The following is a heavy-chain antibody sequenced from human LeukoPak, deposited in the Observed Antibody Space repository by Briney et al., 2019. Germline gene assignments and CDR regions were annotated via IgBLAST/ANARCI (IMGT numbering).Heavy chain of an antibody. D-gene: IGHD2-15*01. CDR3: AKNGTGYCSGGSCYRYYYYYGMDV. V-gene: IGHV3-23*01. Sequence: GGSLRLSCAASGFTFSSYAMTWVRQAPGKGLEWVSAISGSGGSTYYADSVKGRFTISRDNSKNTLYLQMNSLRAEDTAVYYCAKNGTGYCSGGSCYRYYYYYGMDVWGQGTTVTVSS. CDR1: GFTFSSYA. CDR2: ISGSGGST. J-gene: IGHJ6*02.